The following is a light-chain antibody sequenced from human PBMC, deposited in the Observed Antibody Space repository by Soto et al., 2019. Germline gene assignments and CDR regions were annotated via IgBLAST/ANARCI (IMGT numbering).Light chain of an antibody. Sequence: QSALTQPRSVSASPGQSVTISCTGTSSNVGGYNYVSWYQQNPGKAPKLMIYDSSKRPSGVPDRFSGSKSGHAASLTISGLQAEDEADYYCCSYAASYTLVLGGGTKLTVL. J-gene: IGLJ2*01. V-gene: IGLV2-11*01. CDR3: CSYAASYTLV. CDR2: DSS. CDR1: SSNVGGYNY.